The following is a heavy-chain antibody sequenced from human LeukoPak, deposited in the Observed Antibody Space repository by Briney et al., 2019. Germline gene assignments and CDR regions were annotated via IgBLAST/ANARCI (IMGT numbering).Heavy chain of an antibody. V-gene: IGHV1-69*01. J-gene: IGHJ6*03. CDR3: ATTYSSSQYYYYMDV. CDR2: IIPIFGTA. D-gene: IGHD6-6*01. CDR1: GGTFSSYA. Sequence: GASVKVSCKASGGTFSSYAISWVRQAPGQGLEWMGGIIPIFGTANYAQKFQGRVTITADESTSTAYMELSSLRSEDTAVYYCATTYSSSQYYYYMDVWGKGTTVTVSS.